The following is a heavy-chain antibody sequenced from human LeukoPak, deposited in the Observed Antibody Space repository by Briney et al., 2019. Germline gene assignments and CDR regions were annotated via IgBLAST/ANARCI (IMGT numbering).Heavy chain of an antibody. CDR2: IYTSGST. CDR3: ASLPLEVGYGDYRRASDH. CDR1: GGSISSYY. J-gene: IGHJ4*02. V-gene: IGHV4-4*07. Sequence: NPSETLSLTCTVSGGSISSYYWSWIRQPAGKGLEWIVRIYTSGSTNYNPSLKSRVTMSVDTSKNQFSLKLSSVTAADTAVYYCASLPLEVGYGDYRRASDHWGQGTLVTVSS. D-gene: IGHD4-17*01.